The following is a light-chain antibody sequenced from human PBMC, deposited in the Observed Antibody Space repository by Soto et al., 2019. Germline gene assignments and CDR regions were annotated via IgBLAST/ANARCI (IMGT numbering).Light chain of an antibody. CDR2: GAS. CDR1: QSVGSSY. Sequence: EIVLTQSPGTLSLSPGERATLSCRASQSVGSSYLAWYQQKPGQAPRLLIYGASSRATGIPDRFSGSGSGTDFTLTISRLEPEDFAVYYCQHYGSPLTFGGGTKVDIK. J-gene: IGKJ4*01. V-gene: IGKV3-20*01. CDR3: QHYGSPLT.